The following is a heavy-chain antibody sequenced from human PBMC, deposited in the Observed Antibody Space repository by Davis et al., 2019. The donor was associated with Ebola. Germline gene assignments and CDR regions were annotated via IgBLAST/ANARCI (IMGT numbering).Heavy chain of an antibody. D-gene: IGHD6-19*01. J-gene: IGHJ4*02. V-gene: IGHV3-23*01. CDR1: GGSISNYY. Sequence: PSETLSLTCTVSGGSISNYYWTWIRQAPGKGLEWVSAVSGSGTTTSYADSVRGRFIISRDKSNNTPYLEMNSLRVDDTAVYYCATTQWLREFDNWGQGTLVTVSS. CDR2: VSGSGTTT. CDR3: ATTQWLREFDN.